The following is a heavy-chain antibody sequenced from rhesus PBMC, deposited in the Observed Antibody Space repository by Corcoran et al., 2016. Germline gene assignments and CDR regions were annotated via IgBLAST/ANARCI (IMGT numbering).Heavy chain of an antibody. CDR2: ITDNGRT. D-gene: IGHD4-23*01. V-gene: IGHV4-122*02. J-gene: IGHJ2*01. CDR1: GGSISSGYYY. Sequence: QVQLQESGPGVVKPSETLSLTCAVSGGSISSGYYYWSWIRQPPGKGLEWIGYITDNGRTTYYPSLKSRVTSSRDTSKNQFSLKLSSVTAADTAVYYCARMNTVYWYFDLWGPGTPITISS. CDR3: ARMNTVYWYFDL.